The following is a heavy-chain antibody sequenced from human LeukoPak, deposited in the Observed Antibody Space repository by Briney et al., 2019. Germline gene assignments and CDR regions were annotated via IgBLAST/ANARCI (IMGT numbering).Heavy chain of an antibody. Sequence: SETLSLTCTVSGGSISNYYWTWIRQPAGKGLEWIARIYTSGSTNYNPSLKSRVTISLDKSKNQFSLRLSSVTAADTAVYFCAKIGYSSGWFEVDSWGQGTLVTVSS. CDR2: IYTSGST. CDR3: AKIGYSSGWFEVDS. J-gene: IGHJ4*02. V-gene: IGHV4-4*07. CDR1: GGSISNYY. D-gene: IGHD6-19*01.